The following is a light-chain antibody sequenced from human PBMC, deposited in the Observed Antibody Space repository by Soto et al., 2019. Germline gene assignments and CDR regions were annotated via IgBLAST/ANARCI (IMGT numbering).Light chain of an antibody. CDR1: QSVRDNY. CDR3: QQYGTSLYT. J-gene: IGKJ2*01. V-gene: IGKV3-20*01. Sequence: EIVLTQSPHTVSLSPGERVTLSCRASQSVRDNYLAWYQQKPGQAPRLLIYGASTRATDIPDRLSGSGSGTDFSLTINSLEPEDFAVYYCQQYGTSLYTFGQGTNLEIK. CDR2: GAS.